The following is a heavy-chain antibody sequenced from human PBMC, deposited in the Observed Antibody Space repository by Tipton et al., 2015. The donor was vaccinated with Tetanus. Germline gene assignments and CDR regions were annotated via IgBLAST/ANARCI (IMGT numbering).Heavy chain of an antibody. J-gene: IGHJ4*02. Sequence: SLRLSCAASGFTFSRYAMHWVRQAPGKGLEWVAVITFDGSTKYYADSVKGRFTLSRDNSQNTVHLQMSSLKVEDTAVYYCGREDGGPTLDYFDSWGQGALVIVSA. D-gene: IGHD3-16*01. CDR1: GFTFSRYA. V-gene: IGHV3-30-3*01. CDR3: GREDGGPTLDYFDS. CDR2: ITFDGSTK.